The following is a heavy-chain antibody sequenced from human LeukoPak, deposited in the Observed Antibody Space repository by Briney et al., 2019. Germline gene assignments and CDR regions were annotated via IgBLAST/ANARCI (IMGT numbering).Heavy chain of an antibody. CDR2: INPGDSDT. CDR1: GYSFTTSW. J-gene: IGHJ4*02. D-gene: IGHD3-10*01. Sequence: GESLKISCKGSGYSFTTSWIGWVRQMPGKGLAWMAIINPGDSDTRYSPSFQGQVTISVDKSISTAYLQWGSLKASDTAMYYCARQGGSGVSLDYWGQGTLVTVSS. V-gene: IGHV5-51*01. CDR3: ARQGGSGVSLDY.